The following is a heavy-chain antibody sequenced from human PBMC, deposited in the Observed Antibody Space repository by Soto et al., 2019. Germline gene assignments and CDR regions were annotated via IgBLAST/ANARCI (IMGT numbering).Heavy chain of an antibody. Sequence: GASVKVSCKVSGYTLTELSMHWVRQAPGKGLEWMGGFDPEDGETIYAQKFQGRVTMTEDTSTDTAYMELSSLRSDDTAVYYCARDPTVVPAAIMSAPWFDPWGQGTLVTVSS. V-gene: IGHV1-24*01. J-gene: IGHJ5*02. CDR3: ARDPTVVPAAIMSAPWFDP. CDR1: GYTLTELS. CDR2: FDPEDGET. D-gene: IGHD2-2*02.